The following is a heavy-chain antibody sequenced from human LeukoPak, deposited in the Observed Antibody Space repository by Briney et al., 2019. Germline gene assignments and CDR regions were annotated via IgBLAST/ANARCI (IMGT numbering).Heavy chain of an antibody. V-gene: IGHV5-51*01. D-gene: IGHD6-6*01. J-gene: IGHJ4*02. CDR2: IYPGDSDT. Sequence: GESLKISCKGSGYTFSSNWIGRVRQMPGKGLEWMGIIYPGDSDTKYSPSFQGQVTISADKSISTAYLQWSSLKASDTAMYYCARPGYSSSVYWGQGTLVTVSS. CDR1: GYTFSSNW. CDR3: ARPGYSSSVY.